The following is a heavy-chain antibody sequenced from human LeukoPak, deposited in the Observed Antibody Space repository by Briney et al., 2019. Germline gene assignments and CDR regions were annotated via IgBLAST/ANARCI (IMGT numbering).Heavy chain of an antibody. J-gene: IGHJ4*02. CDR2: VSSSGGST. CDR1: GFTFSSYA. V-gene: IGHV3-23*01. Sequence: GGSLRLSCAASGFTFSSYAMHWVRQAPGKGLEWVSTVSSSGGSTYYADSVKGRFTISRDNSMNTLYLQMNSLRAEDTAVYYCAKTKHDYGDPYFDCWGQGTLVTVSS. D-gene: IGHD4-17*01. CDR3: AKTKHDYGDPYFDC.